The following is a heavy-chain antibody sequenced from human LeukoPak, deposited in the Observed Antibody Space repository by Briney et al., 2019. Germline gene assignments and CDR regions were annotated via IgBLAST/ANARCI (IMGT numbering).Heavy chain of an antibody. CDR2: ISSSSSNT. CDR3: AKGIGQTSF. CDR1: GFTFSSYA. V-gene: IGHV3-23*01. J-gene: IGHJ4*02. D-gene: IGHD3-16*01. Sequence: PGGSLRLSCAASGFTFSSYAMSWVRQAPGKGLEWVSVISSSSSNTYYADSVKGRFTISRDNSKNTLSLQMNSLRVEDTAVYYCAKGIGQTSFGGQGTLVTVSS.